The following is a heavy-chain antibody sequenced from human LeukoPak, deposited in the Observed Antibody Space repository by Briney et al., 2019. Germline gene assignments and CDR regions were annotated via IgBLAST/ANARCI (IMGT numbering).Heavy chain of an antibody. Sequence: KSSETLSLTCAVYNGSFIGYYWTWIRQPPGKGLEWIGEINQSGSTNYNPSLKSRLTISLDTSKNQFSLRLYSVTAADTAVYYCARHRWIYAGAFDIWGQGTMVAVSS. CDR2: INQSGST. CDR1: NGSFIGYY. V-gene: IGHV4-34*01. CDR3: ARHRWIYAGAFDI. D-gene: IGHD2-2*03. J-gene: IGHJ3*02.